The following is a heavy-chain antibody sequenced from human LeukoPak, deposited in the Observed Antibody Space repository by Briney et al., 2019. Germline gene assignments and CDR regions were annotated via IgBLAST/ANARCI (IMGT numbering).Heavy chain of an antibody. Sequence: GGSLRLSCAASGFTFSSYAMSWVRQAPGKGLEWVSAISGSGGSTYYADSVKGRFTISRDNPKNSLYLQMSSLRAEDTAVYYCVRLKHYFDSNGYYYYYGLDVWGQGTTVTVSS. D-gene: IGHD3-22*01. CDR3: VRLKHYFDSNGYYYYYGLDV. V-gene: IGHV3-23*01. CDR2: ISGSGGST. CDR1: GFTFSSYA. J-gene: IGHJ6*02.